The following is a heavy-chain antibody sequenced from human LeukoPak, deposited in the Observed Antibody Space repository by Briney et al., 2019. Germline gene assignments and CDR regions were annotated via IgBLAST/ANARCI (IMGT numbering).Heavy chain of an antibody. V-gene: IGHV3-21*01. CDR2: IISSSSYI. CDR3: ARDPAVVVVAGWVFDI. D-gene: IGHD2-15*01. J-gene: IGHJ3*02. CDR1: GFTFSSNS. Sequence: PGGSLSLSCAASGFTFSSNSMNWVSQPPGGGLEWVSSIISSSSYIYYAASVKGRFTIYRHNAKNSLYLQMNSLRAEDTAVYYCARDPAVVVVAGWVFDIGGQETMVTVS.